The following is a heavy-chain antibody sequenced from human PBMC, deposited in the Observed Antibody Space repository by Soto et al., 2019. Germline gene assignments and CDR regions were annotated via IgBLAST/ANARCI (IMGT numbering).Heavy chain of an antibody. D-gene: IGHD3-3*01. CDR2: IYNVGGTT. CDR3: AKDRGILEWFNWFDP. CDR1: GFTFSNNA. J-gene: IGHJ5*02. Sequence: GGSLRLSCSVSGFTFSNNAMTWVRQAPGKGLDWVSAIYNVGGTTYYAESVKGRVTISRDNSKNTLYLQMNSLRAEDTVVYYCAKDRGILEWFNWFDPWGQGTLVTVSS. V-gene: IGHV3-23*03.